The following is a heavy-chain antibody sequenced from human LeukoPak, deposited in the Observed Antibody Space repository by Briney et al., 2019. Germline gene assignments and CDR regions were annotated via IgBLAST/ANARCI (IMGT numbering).Heavy chain of an antibody. V-gene: IGHV4-34*10. D-gene: IGHD2-15*01. Sequence: SETLSLTCGVSGGSFSGYYWSWIRQSPGKGLEWIGEINESGSTNYNPSLMSRITMSVDTSKNQFSLKLSSVTAADTAVYYCARHCRYGGLDYWGQGTQVTVSS. CDR3: ARHCRYGGLDY. CDR2: INESGST. CDR1: GGSFSGYY. J-gene: IGHJ4*02.